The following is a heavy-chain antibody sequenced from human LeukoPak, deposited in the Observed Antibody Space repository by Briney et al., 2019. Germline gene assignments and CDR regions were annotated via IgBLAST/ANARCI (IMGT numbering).Heavy chain of an antibody. CDR1: GGSISSSSYY. Sequence: SETLSLTCTVSGGSISSSSYYWGWIRQPPGKGLEWIGSIYYSGSTYYNPSLKSRVTISVDTSKNQFSLKLSSVTAADTAVYYCARAYSSSWPPFDYWGQGTLVTVSS. D-gene: IGHD6-13*01. V-gene: IGHV4-39*07. CDR2: IYYSGST. CDR3: ARAYSSSWPPFDY. J-gene: IGHJ4*02.